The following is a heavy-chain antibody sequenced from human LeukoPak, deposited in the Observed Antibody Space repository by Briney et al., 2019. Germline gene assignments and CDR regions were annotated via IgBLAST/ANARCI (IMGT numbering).Heavy chain of an antibody. CDR1: GFTFSTYW. D-gene: IGHD6-13*01. J-gene: IGHJ5*02. CDR3: ARQQSTPGWFDP. CDR2: IKQDGSEE. Sequence: GGSLRLSCAASGFTFSTYWMSWVRQTPRKGLEWVANIKQDGSEEQYVDSVKGRFTISRDNVENSLYLQMNSLRAEDTAVYYCARQQSTPGWFDPWGQGTLVTVSS. V-gene: IGHV3-7*02.